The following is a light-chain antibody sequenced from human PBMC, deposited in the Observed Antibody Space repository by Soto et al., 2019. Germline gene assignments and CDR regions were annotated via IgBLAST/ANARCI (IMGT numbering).Light chain of an antibody. CDR3: HQHSNWPLT. J-gene: IGKJ4*01. V-gene: IGKV3-11*01. Sequence: ALAKSKDTQAWSPGERATLCWRASQSCGTSLAWYQQKPGQAPRLLISDVSNRATGIPARFSGSGSRTDFTLTISSLEPEDFAVYYWHQHSNWPLTLGGGTKVDIK. CDR1: QSCGTS. CDR2: DVS.